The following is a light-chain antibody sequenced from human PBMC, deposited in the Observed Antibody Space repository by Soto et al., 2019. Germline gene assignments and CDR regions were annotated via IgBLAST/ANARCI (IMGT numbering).Light chain of an antibody. Sequence: EIGLTQSPATLSLCPGERATLSCRASQSVSSYLAWYQPSPGQPPNLLIFGASNRAPGIPDRFSGSGSGTEFTLTIRRLQPDDFATYYCQQYNSYWTFGQGTQVDIK. CDR3: QQYNSYWT. CDR1: QSVSSY. CDR2: GAS. V-gene: IGKV3D-15*01. J-gene: IGKJ1*01.